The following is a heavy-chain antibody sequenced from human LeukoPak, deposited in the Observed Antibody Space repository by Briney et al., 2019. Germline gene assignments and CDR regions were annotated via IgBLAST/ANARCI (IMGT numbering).Heavy chain of an antibody. CDR3: ARTNIDDYVWGSYRYAFDI. Sequence: PSETLSLTCTVSGGPISSYYWSWIRQPPGKGLEWIGYIYYSGSTNYNPSLKSRVTISVDTSKNQFSLKLSSVTAADTAVYYCARTNIDDYVWGSYRYAFDIWGQGTMVTVSS. CDR1: GGPISSYY. D-gene: IGHD3-16*02. V-gene: IGHV4-59*01. J-gene: IGHJ3*02. CDR2: IYYSGST.